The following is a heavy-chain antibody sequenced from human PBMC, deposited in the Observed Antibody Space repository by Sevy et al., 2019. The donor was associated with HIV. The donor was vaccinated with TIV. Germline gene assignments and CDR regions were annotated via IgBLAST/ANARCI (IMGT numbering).Heavy chain of an antibody. J-gene: IGHJ3*02. D-gene: IGHD6-13*01. CDR1: GFTLSNFA. CDR2: ISASGVNT. CDR3: AKIPGSSWPQGGFDI. Sequence: GGSLRLSCEASGFTLSNFAMSWVRQAAGKGLEWVSTISASGVNTYYTDSVKGRFTISRDNSKNTLFLQMNSLRAEDTALYYCAKIPGSSWPQGGFDIWGPGTMVTVSS. V-gene: IGHV3-23*01.